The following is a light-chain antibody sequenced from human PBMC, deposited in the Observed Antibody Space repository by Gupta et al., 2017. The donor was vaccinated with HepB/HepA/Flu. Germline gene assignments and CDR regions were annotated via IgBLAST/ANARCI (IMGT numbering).Light chain of an antibody. CDR3: STWDDKMSGPV. Sequence: QSALTQPLSASGTPGQRVTISCSGSSSNIGFNTVSWYQQLPGTAPKVLMYRNDQRPSGVPDRFPGAKSGTSASLAISGLRSEDEATYYCSTWDDKMSGPVFGGGTKLTGL. V-gene: IGLV1-44*01. CDR2: RND. J-gene: IGLJ2*01. CDR1: SSNIGFNT.